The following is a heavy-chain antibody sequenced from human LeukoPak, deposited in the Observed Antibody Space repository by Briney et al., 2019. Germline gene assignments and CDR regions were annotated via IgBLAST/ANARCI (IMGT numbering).Heavy chain of an antibody. Sequence: TGGSLRLSCAASGFTFSSYAFHWVRQAPGKGLEYVSSITSNGGSTYYANSVKGRFTISRDNAKNTLYLQMDSLRAEDMAVYYCAKRSSESYYYDYWGQGTLVTVSP. J-gene: IGHJ4*02. CDR1: GFTFSSYA. D-gene: IGHD3-10*01. CDR2: ITSNGGST. V-gene: IGHV3-64*01. CDR3: AKRSSESYYYDY.